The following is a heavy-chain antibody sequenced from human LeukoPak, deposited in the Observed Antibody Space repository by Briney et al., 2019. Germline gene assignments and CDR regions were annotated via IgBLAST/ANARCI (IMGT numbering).Heavy chain of an antibody. D-gene: IGHD3-10*01. CDR2: IHHSGST. V-gene: IGHV4-4*02. Sequence: SETLSLTCAVSGDSISSRNWWSWVRQPPGKGLEWIGEIHHSGSTNYNPSLKSRVTISVDTSKNQFSLKLSSVTAADTAVYYCARAYLHYGSGSYVWFDPWGQGTLDTVSS. CDR3: ARAYLHYGSGSYVWFDP. CDR1: GDSISSRNW. J-gene: IGHJ5*02.